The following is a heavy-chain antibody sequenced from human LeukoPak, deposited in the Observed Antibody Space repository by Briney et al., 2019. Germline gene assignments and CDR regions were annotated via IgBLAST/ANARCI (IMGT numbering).Heavy chain of an antibody. V-gene: IGHV1-46*01. Sequence: ASVKVSCKASGHTFTRYYIHWVRQAPGQGLEWMGVINPGSGNTNYAQKFQDRVTMTRDTSTGTVYMELSSLRSEDTAVYFCARVTGGANFDHWGQGTLVTVSS. D-gene: IGHD1-14*01. CDR1: GHTFTRYY. CDR2: INPGSGNT. J-gene: IGHJ4*02. CDR3: ARVTGGANFDH.